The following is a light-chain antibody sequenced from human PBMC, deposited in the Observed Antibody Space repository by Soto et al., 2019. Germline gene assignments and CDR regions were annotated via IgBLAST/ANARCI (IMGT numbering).Light chain of an antibody. CDR2: DGS. CDR3: CSYAGSSTYV. V-gene: IGLV2-23*01. Sequence: QSALTQPASVSGSPGQSITISCTGTSSDVGSYNLVSWYQQHPGKAPKLMIYDGSKRPSGVSNRFSGSKSGNTASLTISGLQAEDEADYYGCSYAGSSTYVFGTGTKLTVL. CDR1: SSDVGSYNL. J-gene: IGLJ1*01.